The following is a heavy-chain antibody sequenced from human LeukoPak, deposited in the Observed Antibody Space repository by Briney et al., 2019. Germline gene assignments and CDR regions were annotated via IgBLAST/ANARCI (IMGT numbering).Heavy chain of an antibody. CDR3: ASSRGYSGYGILFDY. Sequence: GGSLRLSCAASGFTFSSYSMNWVRQAPGKGLEWVSYISSSSSTIYYADSVKGRFTISRDNAKNSLYLQMISLRAEDTAVYYCASSRGYSGYGILFDYWGQGTLVTVSS. CDR1: GFTFSSYS. CDR2: ISSSSSTI. D-gene: IGHD5-12*01. V-gene: IGHV3-48*04. J-gene: IGHJ4*02.